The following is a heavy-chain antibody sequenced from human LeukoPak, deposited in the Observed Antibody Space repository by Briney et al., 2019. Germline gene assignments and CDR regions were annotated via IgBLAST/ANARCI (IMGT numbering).Heavy chain of an antibody. Sequence: GGSLRLFYAASGFTFTINWMQWVRQAPGQGLVWVSRMNNDGSSISYAESVKGRFTISRDNVKNTLYLQMNSLRAEDTAVYYLATTMAGYNWFDPWGQGTLVTVSS. D-gene: IGHD5-18*01. V-gene: IGHV3-74*01. J-gene: IGHJ5*02. CDR2: MNNDGSSI. CDR1: GFTFTINW. CDR3: ATTMAGYNWFDP.